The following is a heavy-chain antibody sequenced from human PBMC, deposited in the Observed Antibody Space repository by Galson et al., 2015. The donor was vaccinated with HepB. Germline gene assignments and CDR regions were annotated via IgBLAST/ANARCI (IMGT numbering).Heavy chain of an antibody. J-gene: IGHJ5*02. CDR3: AIGRWRRFDP. CDR1: GGSFSGYY. D-gene: IGHD2-15*01. V-gene: IGHV4-34*01. CDR2: INHSGST. Sequence: SETLSLTCAVYGGSFSGYYWSWIRQPPGKGLEWIGEINHSGSTNYNPSLKSRVTISVDTSKNQFSLKLSSVTAADTAVYYCAIGRWRRFDPWGQGTLVTVSS.